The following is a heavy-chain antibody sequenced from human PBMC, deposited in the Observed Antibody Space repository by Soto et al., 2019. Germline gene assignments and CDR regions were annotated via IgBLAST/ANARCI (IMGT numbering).Heavy chain of an antibody. D-gene: IGHD3-22*01. CDR2: INSAGSVT. CDR1: GFTFDACP. V-gene: IGHV3-43*01. J-gene: IGHJ4*02. Sequence: GSLRLACAASGFTFDACPTHWVRQAPGKGLQWVALINSAGSVTYYADSVKGRFTISRDNSKNSLYLHMNSLRTEDTAFYYYDSTGYHFDYWGQGTLVTVSS. CDR3: DSTGYHFDY.